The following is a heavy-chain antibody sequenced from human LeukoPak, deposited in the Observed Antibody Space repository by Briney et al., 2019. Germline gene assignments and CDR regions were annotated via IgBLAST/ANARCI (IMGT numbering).Heavy chain of an antibody. J-gene: IGHJ4*02. CDR2: ISGSGGST. CDR3: AKDLYSSSWYDTQGDY. Sequence: GGSLRLSCAASGSTFSSYAMSWVRQAPGKGLEWVSAISGSGGSTYYADSVKGRFTISRDNSKNTLYLQMNSLRAEDTAVYYCAKDLYSSSWYDTQGDYWGQGTLVTVSS. D-gene: IGHD6-13*01. V-gene: IGHV3-23*01. CDR1: GSTFSSYA.